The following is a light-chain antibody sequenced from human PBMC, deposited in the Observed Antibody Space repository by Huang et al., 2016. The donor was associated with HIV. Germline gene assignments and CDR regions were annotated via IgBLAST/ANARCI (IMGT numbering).Light chain of an antibody. CDR1: QSLLHSNGYNY. CDR2: LGS. Sequence: DIVMTQSPLSLPVTPGEPASISCRSSQSLLHSNGYNYLDWYRQKPGQSPQLLIYLGSNRASGVPDRFSGSGSGTDFTLKISRVEAEDVGIYYCMQVVQTPPTFGGGTKVEIK. CDR3: MQVVQTPPT. V-gene: IGKV2-28*01. J-gene: IGKJ4*01.